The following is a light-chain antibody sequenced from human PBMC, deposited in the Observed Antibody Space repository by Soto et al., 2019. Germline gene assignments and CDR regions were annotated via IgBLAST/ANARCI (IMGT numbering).Light chain of an antibody. CDR1: QSLLHSNGYNY. CDR3: MQSLHTPWT. J-gene: IGKJ1*01. V-gene: IGKV2-28*01. CDR2: LGS. Sequence: DIVMTQSPLSLPVTPGEPASISCRSSQSLLHSNGYNYLDWYLQKPGQSPQLLIYLGSYRASGVPDRFSGSGSGTEFTLIISRVEAEDVGVYYCMQSLHTPWTFGQGTKVEIK.